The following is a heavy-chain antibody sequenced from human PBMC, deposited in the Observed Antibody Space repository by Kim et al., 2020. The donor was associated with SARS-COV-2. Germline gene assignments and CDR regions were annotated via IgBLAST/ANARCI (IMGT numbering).Heavy chain of an antibody. CDR1: GFTFSDYW. V-gene: IGHV3-11*01. D-gene: IGHD3-16*02. CDR2: ITSNGINT. CDR3: ARDRDIWGSFRLAS. J-gene: IGHJ4*02. Sequence: GGSLRLSCKASGFTFSDYWMSWIRQAPGRGLEWISYITSNGINTFHAESVKGRFTISRDNFKNMLYLQMDSLRVDDTAIYYCARDRDIWGSFRLASWGQGTLVAVSP.